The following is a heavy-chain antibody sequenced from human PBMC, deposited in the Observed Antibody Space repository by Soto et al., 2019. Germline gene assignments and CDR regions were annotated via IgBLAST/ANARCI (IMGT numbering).Heavy chain of an antibody. CDR3: SNLDGYNLGN. CDR1: VFPFTGSA. J-gene: IGHJ4*02. CDR2: IRDRTNNYAT. V-gene: IGHV3-73*01. D-gene: IGHD5-12*01. Sequence: PAGPLRLSCSAPVFPFTGSAMHWVRQASGKGLEWVGRIRDRTNNYATAYAASVKGRFTISRDDSKNTTYLQMNSLKTEDTAVYYCSNLDGYNLGNWGQGTRVSGSS.